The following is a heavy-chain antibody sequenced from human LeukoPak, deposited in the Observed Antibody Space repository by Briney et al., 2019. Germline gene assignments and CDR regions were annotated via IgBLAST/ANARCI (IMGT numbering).Heavy chain of an antibody. V-gene: IGHV3-74*01. CDR1: GFSFSTYW. D-gene: IGHD5-24*01. Sequence: GGSLRLSCAASGFSFSTYWMHWVRQDPGKGLVWVSRINSDGSSIIYADSVKGRFTISRDNAKSTLYLQMNSLRAEDTAVYYCARETLEMATIDYWGQGTLVTVSS. CDR3: ARETLEMATIDY. CDR2: INSDGSSI. J-gene: IGHJ4*02.